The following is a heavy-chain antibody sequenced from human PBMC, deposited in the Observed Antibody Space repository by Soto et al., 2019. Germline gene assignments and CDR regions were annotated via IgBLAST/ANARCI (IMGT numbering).Heavy chain of an antibody. CDR3: AKKFLEPAAISGAFDI. CDR2: ISGSGGST. V-gene: IGHV3-23*01. Sequence: GGSLRLSCAASGFTFSSYAMSWVRQAPGKGLEWVSAISGSGGSTYYADSVKGRFTISRDNSKNTLYLQMNSLRAEDTAVYYCAKKFLEPAAISGAFDIWGQGTMVTVSS. D-gene: IGHD2-2*01. J-gene: IGHJ3*02. CDR1: GFTFSSYA.